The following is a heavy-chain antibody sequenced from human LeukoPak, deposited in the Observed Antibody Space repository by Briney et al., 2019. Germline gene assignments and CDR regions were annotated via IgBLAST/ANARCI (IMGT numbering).Heavy chain of an antibody. CDR1: GYTFTSYY. D-gene: IGHD6-19*01. V-gene: IGHV1-46*01. Sequence: ASVKVSCKASGYTFTSYYMHWVRQAPGQGLEWMGIINPSGGSTSYAQKFQGRVTMTRDTSTSTVYMELSSLRSEDTAVYYCAREGSSGWYRPGWFDPWGQGTLVTVSS. CDR2: INPSGGST. CDR3: AREGSSGWYRPGWFDP. J-gene: IGHJ5*02.